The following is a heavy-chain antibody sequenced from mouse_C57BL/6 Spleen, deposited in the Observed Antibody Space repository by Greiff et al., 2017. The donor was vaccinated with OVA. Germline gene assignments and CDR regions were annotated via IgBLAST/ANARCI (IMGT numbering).Heavy chain of an antibody. CDR3: ARYYDGRYYFDY. J-gene: IGHJ2*01. Sequence: QVQLQQPGAELVKPGASVKMSCKASGYTFTSYWITWVKQRPGQGLEWIGDIYPGSGSTNYNEKFKSKATLTVDTSSSTAYMQLSSLTSEDSAVYYCARYYDGRYYFDYWGQGTTLTVSS. CDR1: GYTFTSYW. V-gene: IGHV1-55*01. CDR2: IYPGSGST. D-gene: IGHD2-3*01.